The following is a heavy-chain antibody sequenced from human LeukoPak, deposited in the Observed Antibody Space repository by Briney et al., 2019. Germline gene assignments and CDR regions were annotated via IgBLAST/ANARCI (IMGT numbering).Heavy chain of an antibody. CDR3: ARLLDYDSSGYPDTFDI. CDR2: IYYIGST. V-gene: IGHV4-59*01. CDR1: RGSISPNY. D-gene: IGHD3-22*01. Sequence: SETLPLTCTVSRGSISPNYWTWIRQPPGKGLEWIGYIYYIGSTNYNPSLKSRVTISLDTSRNQFSLRLSSVTAADTAVYYCARLLDYDSSGYPDTFDIWGQGTMVTVSS. J-gene: IGHJ3*02.